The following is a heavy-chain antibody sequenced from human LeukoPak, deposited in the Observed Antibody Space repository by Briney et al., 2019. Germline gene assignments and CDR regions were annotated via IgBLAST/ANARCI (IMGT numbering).Heavy chain of an antibody. CDR3: ARVAVLWFGESYYFDY. CDR2: IYSGGST. Sequence: GGSLRLSCAASGFTFSDYYMSWIRQAPGKGLEWVSVIYSGGSTYYADSVKGRFTISRHNSKNTLYLQMNSLRAEDTAVYYCARVAVLWFGESYYFDYWGQGTLVTVSS. D-gene: IGHD3-10*01. J-gene: IGHJ4*02. V-gene: IGHV3-53*04. CDR1: GFTFSDYY.